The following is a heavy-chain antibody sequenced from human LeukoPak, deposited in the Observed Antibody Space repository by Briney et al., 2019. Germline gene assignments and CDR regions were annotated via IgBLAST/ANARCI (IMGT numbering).Heavy chain of an antibody. CDR3: ARDSWRGSYSHFDY. D-gene: IGHD1-26*01. V-gene: IGHV1-18*01. CDR1: GYTFTSYG. CDR2: ISAYNGNT. J-gene: IGHJ4*02. Sequence: ASVKVSCKASGYTFTSYGISWVRQAPGQGLEWMGWISAYNGNTNYAQKLQGRVTMTTDTSTSTAYMELRSLRSGDTAVYYCARDSWRGSYSHFDYWGQGTLVTVSS.